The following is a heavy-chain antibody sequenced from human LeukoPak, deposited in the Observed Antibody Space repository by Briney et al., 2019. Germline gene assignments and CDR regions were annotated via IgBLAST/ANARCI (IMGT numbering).Heavy chain of an antibody. D-gene: IGHD1-26*01. V-gene: IGHV4-39*01. CDR3: ARHGGGVGATFDY. CDR1: GGSISSSTYY. Sequence: SGTLSLTCTVSGGSISSSTYYWGWIRQPPGKGLEWIGSIYYSGSTYYNPSLKSRVTISVDTSKNQFSKKLSSVTAADTAVYYCARHGGGVGATFDYWGQGILVTVSS. CDR2: IYYSGST. J-gene: IGHJ4*02.